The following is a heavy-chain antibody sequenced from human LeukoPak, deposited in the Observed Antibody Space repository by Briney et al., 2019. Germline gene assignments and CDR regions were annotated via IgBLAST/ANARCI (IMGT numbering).Heavy chain of an antibody. CDR2: INHSGST. Sequence: SETLSLTCAVYGGSFSGYYWSWIRQPPGKGLEWIGEINHSGSTNYNPSLKSRVTISVDTSKNQFSLKLSSVTAADTAVYYCARGRYYDSSGYYGSYYYYMDVWGKGTTVTISS. J-gene: IGHJ6*03. D-gene: IGHD3-22*01. V-gene: IGHV4-34*01. CDR3: ARGRYYDSSGYYGSYYYYMDV. CDR1: GGSFSGYY.